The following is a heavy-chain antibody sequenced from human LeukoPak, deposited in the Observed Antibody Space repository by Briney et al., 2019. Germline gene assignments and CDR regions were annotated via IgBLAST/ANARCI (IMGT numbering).Heavy chain of an antibody. CDR3: AREDPPGTTVY. CDR2: ISSNGGST. D-gene: IGHD1-1*01. V-gene: IGHV3-64*01. J-gene: IGHJ4*02. CDR1: GFTFSIYT. Sequence: GGSLRLSCAASGFTFSIYTMHWVRQAPGKGLESVSAISSNGGSTYYANSVRGRFTISRDNSKNTLYLQMGSLRAEDTAVYYCAREDPPGTTVYRGQGTLVTVSS.